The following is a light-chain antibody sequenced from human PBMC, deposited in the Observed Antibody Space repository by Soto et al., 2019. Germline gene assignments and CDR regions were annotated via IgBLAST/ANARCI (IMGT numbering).Light chain of an antibody. J-gene: IGLJ1*01. V-gene: IGLV2-14*01. CDR2: AVS. CDR3: SSYTSDSSYV. Sequence: QSVLTQPASVSGSPGQSITISCTGTSSDVGLYDYVSWYQQHPGKAPQLMIYAVSNRPSGVSNRFSASKSGNTASLFISGLQAEDEADYYCSSYTSDSSYVFGSGTKGT. CDR1: SSDVGLYDY.